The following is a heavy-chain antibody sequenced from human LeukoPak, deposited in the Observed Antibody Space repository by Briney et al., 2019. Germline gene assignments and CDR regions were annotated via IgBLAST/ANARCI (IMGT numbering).Heavy chain of an antibody. Sequence: GGSLRLSCAASGFTVSSNYMSWVRQAPGKGLEWVSFIRVKAFGKTTEYAASVKGRFTISRDDSNNIAYLQMNSLKTEDTAVYFCTRDHNNVFDYWGQGTLVTVSS. V-gene: IGHV3-22*01. J-gene: IGHJ4*02. D-gene: IGHD1-14*01. CDR1: GFTVSSNY. CDR2: IRVKAFGKTT. CDR3: TRDHNNVFDY.